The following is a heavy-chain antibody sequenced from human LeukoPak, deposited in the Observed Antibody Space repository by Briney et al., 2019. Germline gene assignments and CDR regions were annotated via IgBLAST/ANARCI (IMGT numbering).Heavy chain of an antibody. D-gene: IGHD2-2*01. V-gene: IGHV4-59*12. Sequence: PSETLSLTCTVSGGSISTYYWSWFRQPPGKGLEWIGYIYYSGSTNYNPSLKSRVTISVDTSKNQFSLKLSSVTAADTAVYYCARDITVVVPAAIQRTDNWFDPWGQGTLVTVSS. CDR3: ARDITVVVPAAIQRTDNWFDP. J-gene: IGHJ5*02. CDR2: IYYSGST. CDR1: GGSISTYY.